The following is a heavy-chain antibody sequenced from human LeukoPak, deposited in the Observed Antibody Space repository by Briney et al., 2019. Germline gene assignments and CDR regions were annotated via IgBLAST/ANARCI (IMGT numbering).Heavy chain of an antibody. CDR1: GYTFSSYA. D-gene: IGHD3-22*01. CDR3: ARGIYYDSSGYYYLGY. J-gene: IGHJ4*02. CDR2: INAGNGNT. V-gene: IGHV1-3*03. Sequence: GASVKVSCKASGYTFSSYAIHWVRQAPGQRLEWMGWINAGNGNTKYSQEFQGRVTITRDTSASTAYMELSSLRSEDMAVHYCARGIYYDSSGYYYLGYWGQGTLVTVSS.